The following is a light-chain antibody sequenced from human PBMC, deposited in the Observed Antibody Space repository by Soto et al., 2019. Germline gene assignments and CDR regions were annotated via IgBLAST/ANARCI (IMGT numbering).Light chain of an antibody. Sequence: EIVLTQSPGTLSLSPGERATLSCRASQSVSSNFLAWYQQKPGQAPRLLIYGASNRATGIPDRFSGSGSGTDFTLTIRRLEPEDFVVYYCQQYGSSQITFGQGTRLGL. J-gene: IGKJ5*01. CDR2: GAS. CDR1: QSVSSNF. CDR3: QQYGSSQIT. V-gene: IGKV3-20*01.